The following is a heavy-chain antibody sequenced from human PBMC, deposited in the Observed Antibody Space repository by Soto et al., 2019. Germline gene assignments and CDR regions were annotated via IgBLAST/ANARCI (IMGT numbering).Heavy chain of an antibody. CDR3: ARSRVEAFDALDI. J-gene: IGHJ3*02. Sequence: ASVKVSCKASGYTFTSYYMHWVRQSPGQGLEWMGIINPSGGSTSYAQKFQGRVTMTRDTSTSTVYMELSSLRSEDTAVYYCARSRVEAFDALDIWGQGTMVTVSS. V-gene: IGHV1-46*01. CDR1: GYTFTSYY. CDR2: INPSGGST.